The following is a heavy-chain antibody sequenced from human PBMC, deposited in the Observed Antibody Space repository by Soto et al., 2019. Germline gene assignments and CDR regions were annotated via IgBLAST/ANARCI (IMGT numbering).Heavy chain of an antibody. J-gene: IGHJ4*02. V-gene: IGHV1-69*02. D-gene: IGHD2-15*01. CDR2: IIPILGIA. Sequence: QVQLVQSGAEVKKPGSSVKVSCKASGGTFSSYTISWVRQAPGQGLEWMGRIIPILGIANYAQKFQGRVTINADKSTSTAYMELSSLRSEDTAVYYCASVAPSSGFDYWGQGTLVTVSS. CDR1: GGTFSSYT. CDR3: ASVAPSSGFDY.